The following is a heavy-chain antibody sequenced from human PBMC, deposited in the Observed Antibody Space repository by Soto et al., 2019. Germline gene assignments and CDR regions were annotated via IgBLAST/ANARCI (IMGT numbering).Heavy chain of an antibody. J-gene: IGHJ3*01. CDR1: GYAFGAYY. V-gene: IGHV1-2*02. D-gene: IGHD2-8*01. CDR2: INPHGGGA. Sequence: QVQLVQSGAEVKKPGASVKVSCKASGYAFGAYYIYWVRQAPGQGLEWMGYINPHGGGARYVQEFRDRLTITTDTPKDTAYMELRSFTSDDTAIYYCAKDRVRTPNGADSFDVWGQGTSVTVS. CDR3: AKDRVRTPNGADSFDV.